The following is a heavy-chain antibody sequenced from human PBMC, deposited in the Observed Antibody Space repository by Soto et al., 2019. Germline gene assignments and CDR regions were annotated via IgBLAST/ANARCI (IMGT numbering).Heavy chain of an antibody. CDR1: GFIFNNYD. CDR2: IGTAGDT. V-gene: IGHV3-13*01. D-gene: IGHD2-2*01. CDR3: ARGRVPAAVYGMDV. Sequence: PGGSLRLSCAASGFIFNNYDMHWVRQATGKGLEWVSTIGTAGDTYYPGSVKGRFIISRENAKNSLYLQMNSLRAEDTAVYYCARGRVPAAVYGMDVWGQGTTVTVSS. J-gene: IGHJ6*02.